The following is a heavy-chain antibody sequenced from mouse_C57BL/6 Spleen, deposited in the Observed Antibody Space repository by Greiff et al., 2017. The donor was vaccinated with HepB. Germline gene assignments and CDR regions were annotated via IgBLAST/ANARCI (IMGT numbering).Heavy chain of an antibody. Sequence: QVHVKQSGAELVKPGASVKMSCKASGYTFTTYSIEWMKQNHGKSLEWIGNFHPYNDNTKYNEKFKGKSTLTVEKSSSTVYFELSRLTSDDSAVYCCARTGGDDEFFDYWGQGTTLTVSS. V-gene: IGHV1-47*01. CDR2: FHPYNDNT. J-gene: IGHJ2*01. CDR1: GYTFTTYS. CDR3: ARTGGDDEFFDY. D-gene: IGHD2-2*01.